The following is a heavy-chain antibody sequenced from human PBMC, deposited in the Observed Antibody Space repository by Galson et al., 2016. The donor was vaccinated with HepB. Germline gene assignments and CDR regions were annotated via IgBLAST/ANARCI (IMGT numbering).Heavy chain of an antibody. J-gene: IGHJ3*02. D-gene: IGHD5-18*01. Sequence: SLRLSCAASGSTFSSYGMLWVRQAPGKGLEWVAVTWSDGSNKYYADSAKGRFTISRDNSKNTLYLQMNSLRAEDTAVYYCARDYPGAMVVIEGAFDIWGQGTTVTVSS. CDR1: GSTFSSYG. CDR2: TWSDGSNK. CDR3: ARDYPGAMVVIEGAFDI. V-gene: IGHV3-33*01.